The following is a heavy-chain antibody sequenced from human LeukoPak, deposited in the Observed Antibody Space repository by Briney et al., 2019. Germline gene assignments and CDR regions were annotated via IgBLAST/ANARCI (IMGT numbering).Heavy chain of an antibody. J-gene: IGHJ4*02. V-gene: IGHV3-48*01. CDR2: ITGSSAPI. CDR3: ARGLQWGFDW. D-gene: IGHD6-19*01. Sequence: GGSLRLFCEASGFNFKIYCMNWVRQASGKGLEWVSYITGSSAPIYYADSVKGRFTISRDNAKNSLFLQMNSRRVEDTAVYYCARGLQWGFDWWGQGTLVTVSS. CDR1: GFNFKIYC.